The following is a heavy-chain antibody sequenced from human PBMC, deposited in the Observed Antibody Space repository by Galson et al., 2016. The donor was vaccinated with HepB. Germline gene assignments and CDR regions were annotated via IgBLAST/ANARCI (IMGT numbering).Heavy chain of an antibody. J-gene: IGHJ5*01. CDR3: AKDIGDGWFDS. Sequence: SLRLSCAVSGFSFRIYAMTWVRQSPGKGLEWVSAIGSDGVDTYYADSVKGRFTIARDNSKSTLYLQMNSLRAEDTAVFYCAKDIGDGWFDSWGQGTLVTVSS. CDR2: IGSDGVDT. D-gene: IGHD1-26*01. CDR1: GFSFRIYA. V-gene: IGHV3-23*01.